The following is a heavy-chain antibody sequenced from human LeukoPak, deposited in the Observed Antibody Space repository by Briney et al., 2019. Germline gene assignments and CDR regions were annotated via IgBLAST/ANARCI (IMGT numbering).Heavy chain of an antibody. D-gene: IGHD3-22*01. Sequence: PSETLSLTCTVSGGSISSYYWSWIRQPPGKGLEWIGYIYYSGSTNYNPSHKSRVTISVDTSKNQFSLKLSSVTAADTAVYYCARVKNYYDSSGYYSPFDFWGQGTLVTVSS. J-gene: IGHJ4*02. CDR3: ARVKNYYDSSGYYSPFDF. CDR2: IYYSGST. V-gene: IGHV4-59*01. CDR1: GGSISSYY.